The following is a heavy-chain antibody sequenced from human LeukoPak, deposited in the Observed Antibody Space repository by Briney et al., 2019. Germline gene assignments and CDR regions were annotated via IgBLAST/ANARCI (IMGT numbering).Heavy chain of an antibody. V-gene: IGHV4-59*11. Sequence: PSEPLSLTCTVSGGSLSNRYWSWLRQSPGKGLEWIGYISNSGSTSYNPSLNSRVTFSMDTSKSQFSLKLNSVTAADTAVYYCARSILHSGGTCCWYYFDYWGQGALVTVSS. CDR3: ARSILHSGGTCCWYYFDY. J-gene: IGHJ4*02. CDR2: ISNSGST. D-gene: IGHD2-15*01. CDR1: GGSLSNRY.